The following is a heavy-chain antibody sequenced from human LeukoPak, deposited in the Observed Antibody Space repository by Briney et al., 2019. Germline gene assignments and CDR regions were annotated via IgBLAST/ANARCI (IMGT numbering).Heavy chain of an antibody. J-gene: IGHJ6*03. CDR1: GYTFTGYY. Sequence: ASVKVSCKASGYTFTGYYMHWVRQAPGQGLEWMGWINPNSGGTNYAQKFQGRVTRTRDTSISTAYMELSRLRSDDTAVYYCARDGCSSTSCPPWNYYYYMDVWGKGTTVTVSS. CDR2: INPNSGGT. CDR3: ARDGCSSTSCPPWNYYYYMDV. D-gene: IGHD2-2*01. V-gene: IGHV1-2*02.